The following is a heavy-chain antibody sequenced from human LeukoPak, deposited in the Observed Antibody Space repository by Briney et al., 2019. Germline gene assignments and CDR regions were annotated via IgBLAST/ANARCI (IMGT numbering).Heavy chain of an antibody. CDR2: MYTSGAT. CDR1: GGSISSGSYY. Sequence: SQTLSLTCTVSGGSISSGSYYWSWIRQPAGKGLEWIGRMYTSGATNYNPSLKSRTTMSVDTSKNQLSLRLSSVTAADRAVYYCAREGPAASTSFYYFMDVWGKGTTVTVSS. D-gene: IGHD2-2*01. J-gene: IGHJ6*03. V-gene: IGHV4-61*02. CDR3: AREGPAASTSFYYFMDV.